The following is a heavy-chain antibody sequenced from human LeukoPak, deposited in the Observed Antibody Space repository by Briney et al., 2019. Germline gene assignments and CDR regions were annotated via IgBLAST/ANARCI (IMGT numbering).Heavy chain of an antibody. CDR3: ATGLPGPAFDI. CDR1: GFTFSSYT. D-gene: IGHD1-14*01. CDR2: ISSSSTYI. J-gene: IGHJ3*02. V-gene: IGHV3-21*01. Sequence: GSLRLSCAASGFTFSSYTINWVRQAPGKGLEWVSSISSSSTYIYYADSVKGRFTISRDNAKNSVYLQMNSLRAEDTAVYYCATGLPGPAFDIWGQGTMVTVSS.